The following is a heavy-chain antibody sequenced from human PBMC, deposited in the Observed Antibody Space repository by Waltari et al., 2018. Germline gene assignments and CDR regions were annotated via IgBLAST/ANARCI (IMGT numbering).Heavy chain of an antibody. D-gene: IGHD1-1*01. V-gene: IGHV3-23*01. J-gene: IGHJ5*01. CDR1: GFIFSHYA. CDR2: ISGSTGRT. Sequence: EVQLLESGGGLVQPGGSLRLSCAASGFIFSHYAMNWVRQAPGKGLEWVSSISGSTGRTNYGDPVKGRFTISRDNSQNTLYLQMNGLRVEDTAVYYCAKDLQPLGGYNSFDFWGQGILVTVSS. CDR3: AKDLQPLGGYNSFDF.